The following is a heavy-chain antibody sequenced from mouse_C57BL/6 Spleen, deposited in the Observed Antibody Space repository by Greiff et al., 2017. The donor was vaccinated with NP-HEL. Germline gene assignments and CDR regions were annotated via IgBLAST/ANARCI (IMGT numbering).Heavy chain of an antibody. J-gene: IGHJ4*01. D-gene: IGHD2-5*01. Sequence: VQLQQSGAELVRPGASVTLSCKASGYTFTDYEMHWVKQTPVHGLEWIGAIDPETGGTAYNQKFKGKAILTADKSSSTAYMELRSLTSEDSAVYYCTRRGSYDSNYAMDYWGQGTSVTVSS. CDR1: GYTFTDYE. CDR2: IDPETGGT. CDR3: TRRGSYDSNYAMDY. V-gene: IGHV1-15*01.